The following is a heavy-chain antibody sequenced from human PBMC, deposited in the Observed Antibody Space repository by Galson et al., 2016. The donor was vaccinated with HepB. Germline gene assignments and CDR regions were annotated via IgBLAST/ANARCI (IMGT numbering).Heavy chain of an antibody. CDR1: GFTFNTYG. CDR2: IWYDGSKT. J-gene: IGHJ4*02. D-gene: IGHD6-19*01. V-gene: IGHV3-33*08. CDR3: VRDGSSAWYFDY. Sequence: SLRLSCAASGFTFNTYGMHWVRQAPGKGLEWVAIIWYDGSKTYYADSMRGRSTISRDNSNNTLYLQMDSLRTEDTAVYFCVRDGSSAWYFDYWGQGTLVTVAS.